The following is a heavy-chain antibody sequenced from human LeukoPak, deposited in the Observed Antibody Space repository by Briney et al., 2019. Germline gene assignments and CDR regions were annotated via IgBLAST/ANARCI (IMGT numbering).Heavy chain of an antibody. Sequence: ASVKVSCKASGGTFSSYAISWVRQAPGQGLEWMGIINPSGGSTSYAQKFQGRVTMTRDTSTSTVYMELSSLRSEDTAVYYCARRLGGSGPGYFDLWGRGTLVTVSS. CDR3: ARRLGGSGPGYFDL. J-gene: IGHJ2*01. D-gene: IGHD3-10*01. CDR2: INPSGGST. V-gene: IGHV1-46*01. CDR1: GGTFSSYA.